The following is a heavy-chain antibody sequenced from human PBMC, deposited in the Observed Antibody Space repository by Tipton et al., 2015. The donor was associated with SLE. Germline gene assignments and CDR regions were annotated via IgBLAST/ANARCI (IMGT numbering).Heavy chain of an antibody. CDR1: GYSISSGYY. J-gene: IGHJ4*02. Sequence: TLSLTCTVSGYSISSGYYWGWIRQPPGKGLEWIGSIYHSGSTYYNPSLKSRVTISVDTPKNQFSLKLSTVTAADTAVYYCARDTVWGQGTLVTVSS. CDR3: ARDTV. CDR2: IYHSGST. V-gene: IGHV4-38-2*02.